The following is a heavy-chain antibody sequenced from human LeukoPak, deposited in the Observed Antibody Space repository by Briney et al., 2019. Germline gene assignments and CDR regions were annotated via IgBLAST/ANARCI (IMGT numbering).Heavy chain of an antibody. V-gene: IGHV6-1*01. CDR2: TYYRSKWII. D-gene: IGHD3-16*01. J-gene: IGHJ4*02. CDR1: GDSVSSNSAA. Sequence: SQTLSLTCGIPGDSVSSNSAAWNWLRQSPSRGLVRLGRTYYRSKWIIEYAVSVKGRIIINSDTAKNQVSLQLDSVTPEDTAVYFCARGQNYAFDYWGQGTLVTVSS. CDR3: ARGQNYAFDY.